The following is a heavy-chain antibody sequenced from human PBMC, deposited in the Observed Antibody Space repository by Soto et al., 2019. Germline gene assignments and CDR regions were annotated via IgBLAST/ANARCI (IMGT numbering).Heavy chain of an antibody. CDR1: GYTFTSYA. J-gene: IGHJ6*02. V-gene: IGHV1-3*01. Sequence: ASVKVSCKASGYTFTSYAMHWVRQAPGQRLDWMGWINAGNGNTKYSQKFQGRVTITRDTSASTAYMELSSLRSEDTAVYYCARDLLWFGESHYYYGMDVWGQGTTVTVSS. D-gene: IGHD3-10*01. CDR2: INAGNGNT. CDR3: ARDLLWFGESHYYYGMDV.